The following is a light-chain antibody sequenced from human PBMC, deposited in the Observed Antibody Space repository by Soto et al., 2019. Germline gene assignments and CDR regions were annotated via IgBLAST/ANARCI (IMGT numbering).Light chain of an antibody. V-gene: IGKV3-15*01. J-gene: IGKJ1*01. CDR1: QGVRSK. CDR3: QQYNSSWKM. Sequence: EVVMTQSPATLSVSPGERATLSCRASQGVRSKLAWFQQTPGQSPRLLIFDAFTRDTGIQARFSGSGAGTDFTLTISSLQPDDFATYYCQQYNSSWKMFGQGTQVDIK. CDR2: DAF.